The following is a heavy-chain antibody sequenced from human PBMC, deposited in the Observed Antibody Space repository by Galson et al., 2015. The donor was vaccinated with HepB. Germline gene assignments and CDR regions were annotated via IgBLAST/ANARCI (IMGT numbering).Heavy chain of an antibody. CDR3: ARDNRGGGVPTWGAAAGWFDP. CDR2: IYHSGST. J-gene: IGHJ5*02. CDR1: GGSISSGGYY. Sequence: TLSLTCTVSGGSISSGGYYWSWIRQHPGKGLEWIGYIYHSGSTYYNPSLKSRVTISVDTSKNQFSLKLSSVTAADTAVYYCARDNRGGGVPTWGAAAGWFDPWGQGTLVTVSS. D-gene: IGHD3-16*01. V-gene: IGHV4-31*03.